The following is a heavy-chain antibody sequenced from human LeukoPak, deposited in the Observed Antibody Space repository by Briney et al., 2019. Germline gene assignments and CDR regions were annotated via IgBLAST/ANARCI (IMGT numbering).Heavy chain of an antibody. CDR3: AGTYTYSYYFYMDV. CDR2: INHSGST. CDR1: GGSFSGYY. Sequence: SETLSLTCAVYGGSFSGYYWSWIRQPPGKGLEWIGEINHSGSTYYNPSLKSRVTISVDTSKNQFSLKLSSVTAADTAMYYCAGTYTYSYYFYMDVWGKGTTVTIS. J-gene: IGHJ6*03. D-gene: IGHD2-2*02. V-gene: IGHV4-34*01.